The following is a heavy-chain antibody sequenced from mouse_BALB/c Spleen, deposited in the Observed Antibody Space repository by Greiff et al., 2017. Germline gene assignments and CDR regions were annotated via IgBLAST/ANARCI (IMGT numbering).Heavy chain of an antibody. D-gene: IGHD2-3*01. CDR2: INPSTGYT. Sequence: VKVVESGAELAKPGASVKMSCKASGYTFTSYWMHWVKQRPGQGLEWIGYINPSTGYTEYNQKFKDKATLTADKSSSTAYMQLSSLTSEDSAVYYCARDGYSVNDFDYGGQGTTLTVSS. V-gene: IGHV1-7*01. CDR3: ARDGYSVNDFDY. CDR1: GYTFTSYW. J-gene: IGHJ2*01.